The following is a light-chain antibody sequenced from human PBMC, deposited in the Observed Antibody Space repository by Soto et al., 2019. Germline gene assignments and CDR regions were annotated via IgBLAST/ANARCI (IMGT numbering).Light chain of an antibody. J-gene: IGKJ1*01. CDR3: LQDYNYPRT. Sequence: DIQMTQSPSSLSASVGDRVTITCRASQSISSWLAWYQQMPGKAPKLLIYDASSLHSGVPSRFSGSGSGTDFTLTISSLQPEDFATYYCLQDYNYPRTFGQGTKVDIK. V-gene: IGKV1-5*01. CDR2: DAS. CDR1: QSISSW.